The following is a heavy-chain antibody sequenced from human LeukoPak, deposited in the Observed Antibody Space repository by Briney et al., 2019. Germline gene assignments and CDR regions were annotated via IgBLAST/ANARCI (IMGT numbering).Heavy chain of an antibody. CDR1: GGSISSYY. CDR3: ARVGVDTAMEKGFYN. J-gene: IGHJ3*02. Sequence: SETLSLTCTVSGGSISSYYWSWIRQPPGKGLEWIGYIYYSGSTNYNPSLKSRVTISVDTSKNQFSLKLSSVTAADTAVYYCARVGVDTAMEKGFYNLGQGTMVTVSS. CDR2: IYYSGST. D-gene: IGHD5-18*01. V-gene: IGHV4-59*01.